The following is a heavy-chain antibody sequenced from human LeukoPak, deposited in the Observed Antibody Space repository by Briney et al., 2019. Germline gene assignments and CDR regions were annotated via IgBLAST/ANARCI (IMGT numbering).Heavy chain of an antibody. Sequence: GGSLRLSCAASGFTFSSYWMHWVRQAPGKGLVWVSRINSDGSKTNYADSVKGRFTISRDNAKNTLYLQMNSLRAEDTAVYYCARVSYFYGSGSYRPTAVYYFDYWGQGTLVTVSS. V-gene: IGHV3-74*01. CDR1: GFTFSSYW. J-gene: IGHJ4*02. CDR2: INSDGSKT. CDR3: ARVSYFYGSGSYRPTAVYYFDY. D-gene: IGHD3-10*01.